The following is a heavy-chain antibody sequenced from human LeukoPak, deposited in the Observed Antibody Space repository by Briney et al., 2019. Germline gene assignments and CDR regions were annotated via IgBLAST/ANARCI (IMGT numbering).Heavy chain of an antibody. CDR2: ISAYNGNT. CDR3: ARTYCSGGSCYSEGSFDY. Sequence: ASVKVSCKASVYTFTSYGISWVRQAPGQGREWMGWISAYNGNTNYAQKLQGRVTMTTDTSTSTAYMELRSLRSDDTAVYYCARTYCSGGSCYSEGSFDYWGQGTLVTVSS. CDR1: VYTFTSYG. V-gene: IGHV1-18*01. D-gene: IGHD2-15*01. J-gene: IGHJ4*02.